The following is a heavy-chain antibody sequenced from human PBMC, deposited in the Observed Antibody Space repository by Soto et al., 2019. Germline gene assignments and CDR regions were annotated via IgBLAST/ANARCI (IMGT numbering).Heavy chain of an antibody. J-gene: IGHJ5*02. V-gene: IGHV3-48*02. Sequence: EVQLVESGGGLVQRGGSLRLSCAASGFTFGIYSMNWVRQAPGKGLEWISYINGSSSTMYYADSVKGRFIISRDNAYNSLYLQMNSLRDADTAVYYCARGDRFRCSGDRCFSDGLFLSWGQGPLVTVSS. CDR3: ARGDRFRCSGDRCFSDGLFLS. CDR1: GFTFGIYS. D-gene: IGHD2-15*01. CDR2: INGSSSTM.